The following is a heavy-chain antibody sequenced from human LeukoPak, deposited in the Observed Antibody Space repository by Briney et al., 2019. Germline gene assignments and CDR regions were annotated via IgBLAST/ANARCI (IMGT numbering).Heavy chain of an antibody. CDR3: ARDPSQSYYDSSGYFYYFDY. CDR1: GFTFSSCW. D-gene: IGHD3-22*01. Sequence: GGSLRLSCAASGFTFSSCWMSWVRQAPGKGLEWVANIKQDGSEKYYVDSVKGRFTISRDNAKNSLYLQMSSLRAEDTAVYYCARDPSQSYYDSSGYFYYFDYWGQGTLVTVSS. CDR2: IKQDGSEK. V-gene: IGHV3-7*01. J-gene: IGHJ4*02.